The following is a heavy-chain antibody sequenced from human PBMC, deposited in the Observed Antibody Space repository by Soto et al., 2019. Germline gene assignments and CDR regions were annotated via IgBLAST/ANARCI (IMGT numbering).Heavy chain of an antibody. D-gene: IGHD6-19*01. CDR2: IWSDGTKK. CDR1: GFAFSNYG. Sequence: PGGSLRLSCTASGFAFSNYGIHWVRQAPGRGLEWVAVIWSDGTKKFYAGSVRGRFTINPDTSKNQFSLQLKSVTPEDTAVYYCARGSYYSGWVWGQGTLVTVSS. CDR3: ARGSYYSGWV. J-gene: IGHJ4*02. V-gene: IGHV3-33*01.